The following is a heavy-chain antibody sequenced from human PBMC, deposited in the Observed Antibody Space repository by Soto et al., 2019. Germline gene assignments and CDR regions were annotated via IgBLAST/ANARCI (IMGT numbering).Heavy chain of an antibody. CDR2: ISSSSSTI. CDR3: ARDLTTIVGPGWSYYYYGMDV. V-gene: IGHV3-48*01. D-gene: IGHD3-22*01. CDR1: GFTFSSYS. J-gene: IGHJ6*02. Sequence: PGGSLRLSCAASGFTFSSYSMNWVRQAPGKGLEWVSYISSSSSTIYYADSVKGRFTISRDNAKNSLYLQMNSLRAEDTAVYYCARDLTTIVGPGWSYYYYGMDVWGQGTTVTVSS.